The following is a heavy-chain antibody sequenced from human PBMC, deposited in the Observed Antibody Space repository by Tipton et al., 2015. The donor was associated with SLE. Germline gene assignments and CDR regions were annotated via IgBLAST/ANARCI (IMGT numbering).Heavy chain of an antibody. D-gene: IGHD3-22*01. CDR1: GYTFTKYW. V-gene: IGHV5-51*01. Sequence: QLVQSGAEVRQPGESLKISCKTSGYTFTKYWIGWVRQVPGKGLEWMGIIYPSDSDTRYSPSFQGQVTISADKSINTANLQWRSLKASDTAMYYCATTSSDDIGAFDIWDQGTMVTVSS. CDR2: IYPSDSDT. CDR3: ATTSSDDIGAFDI. J-gene: IGHJ3*02.